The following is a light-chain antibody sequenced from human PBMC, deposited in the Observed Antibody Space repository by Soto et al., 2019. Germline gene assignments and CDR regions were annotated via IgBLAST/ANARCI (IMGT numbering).Light chain of an antibody. CDR3: SSYTSSSAPHVV. CDR1: SSDAGGYYY. CDR2: EVT. V-gene: IGLV2-14*01. Sequence: QSALTQPASVSGSPGQSITISCTGTSSDAGGYYYVSWYQHHPGKAPKLIIYEVTNRPSGVSYRFSGYKSGNTASLIISGLQAEDEADYYCSSYTSSSAPHVVFGGGTKVTVL. J-gene: IGLJ2*01.